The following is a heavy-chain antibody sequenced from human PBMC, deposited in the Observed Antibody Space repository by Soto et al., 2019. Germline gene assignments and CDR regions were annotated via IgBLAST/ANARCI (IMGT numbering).Heavy chain of an antibody. CDR2: ISYDGSNK. V-gene: IGHV3-30*18. CDR3: AKGPYYDSSAFDY. Sequence: GGSLRLSCAASGFTFSSYGMHWVRQAPGKGLEWVAVISYDGSNKYYADSVKGRFTISRDNSKNTLYLQMNSLRAEDTAVYYCAKGPYYDSSAFDYWGQGTLVTVSS. J-gene: IGHJ4*02. CDR1: GFTFSSYG. D-gene: IGHD3-22*01.